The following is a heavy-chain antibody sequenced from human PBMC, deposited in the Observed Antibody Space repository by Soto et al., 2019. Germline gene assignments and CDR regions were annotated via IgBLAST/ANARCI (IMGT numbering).Heavy chain of an antibody. D-gene: IGHD3-3*01. CDR1: GFTLSDSY. Sequence: GGSLRLSCAAPGFTLSDSYRSWIRQAPGKGLQCVSYISSSSSYTNYADSVKGRFTISRDNAKNSLYLQMNSLRAEDTAVYYCARSYDFWSGPTYYYYYYGMDVSGQGTTVTVSS. CDR2: ISSSSSYT. V-gene: IGHV3-11*06. CDR3: ARSYDFWSGPTYYYYYYGMDV. J-gene: IGHJ6*02.